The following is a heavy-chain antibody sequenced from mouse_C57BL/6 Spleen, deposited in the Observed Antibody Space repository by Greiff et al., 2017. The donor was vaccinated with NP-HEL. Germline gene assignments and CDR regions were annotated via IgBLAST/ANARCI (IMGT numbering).Heavy chain of an antibody. CDR3: VRPSGQLPYAMDY. D-gene: IGHD6-1*01. CDR1: GFSFNTYA. CDR2: LRSKSNNYAT. J-gene: IGHJ4*01. V-gene: IGHV10-1*01. Sequence: EVKLQESGGGLVQPKGSLKLSCAASGFSFNTYAMNWVRQAPGKGLEWVARLRSKSNNYATSYADSVKDRFTISRDDSESMLYLQMNNLKTEDTAMYYCVRPSGQLPYAMDYWGQGTSVTVSS.